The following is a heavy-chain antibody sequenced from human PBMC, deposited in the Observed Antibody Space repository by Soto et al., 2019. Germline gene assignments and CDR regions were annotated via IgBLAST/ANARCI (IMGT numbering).Heavy chain of an antibody. CDR1: GFTFSSYE. CDR2: ISTSGSTI. CDR3: ARGPLSDTDGYNPQDFDY. J-gene: IGHJ4*02. D-gene: IGHD5-12*01. Sequence: QTGGSLRLSCAASGFTFSSYEMNWVRQAPGKGLEWVSYISTSGSTIYYADSVKGRFTISRDNAKNSLYLQMNNLRAEDTALYYCARGPLSDTDGYNPQDFDYWGQGTLVTVSS. V-gene: IGHV3-48*03.